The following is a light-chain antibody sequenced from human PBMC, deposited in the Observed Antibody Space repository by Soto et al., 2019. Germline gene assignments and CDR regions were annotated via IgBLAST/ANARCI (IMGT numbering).Light chain of an antibody. CDR1: SSDVGGYNY. J-gene: IGLJ1*01. CDR2: EVS. CDR3: GSFTSNSTQRYV. V-gene: IGLV2-14*01. Sequence: QSVLTQPASVSRSPGQSITISCTGTSSDVGGYNYVSWYQQHPGKATKLMIYEVSNRPSGISNRFSGSKSGNTASLTISGLQAEDEADYYCGSFTSNSTQRYVFGTGTKVTVL.